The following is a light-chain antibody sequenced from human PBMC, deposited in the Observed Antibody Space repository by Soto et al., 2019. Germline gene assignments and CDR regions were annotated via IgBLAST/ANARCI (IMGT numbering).Light chain of an antibody. J-gene: IGKJ2*01. CDR1: QSVSSSY. V-gene: IGKV3-20*01. CDR3: QQYGSSPPYT. Sequence: EIVLTQSPGTLSLSPGERATLSCRASQSVSSSYLAWYQQKPGQAPRLLIYGASSMASGIPDRFSGSGSGTYFTLTISRLEPEDFAVYYCQQYGSSPPYTFGQGTQLEIK. CDR2: GAS.